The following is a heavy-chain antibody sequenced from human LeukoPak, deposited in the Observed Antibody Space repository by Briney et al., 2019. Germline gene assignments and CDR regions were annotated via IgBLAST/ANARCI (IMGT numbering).Heavy chain of an antibody. V-gene: IGHV3-53*04. CDR2: IYSGGST. D-gene: IGHD3-16*01. Sequence: GGSLRLSCAASGFTFSSYSMNWVRQAPGKGLEWVSIIYSGGSTYYADSVKGRFTISRHNSKNTLYLQMNSLRAEDTAVYYCAREVGGSAFDIWGQGTMVTVSS. J-gene: IGHJ3*02. CDR1: GFTFSSYS. CDR3: AREVGGSAFDI.